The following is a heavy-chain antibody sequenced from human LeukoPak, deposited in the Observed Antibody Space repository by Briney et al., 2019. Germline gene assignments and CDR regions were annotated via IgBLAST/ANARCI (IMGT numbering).Heavy chain of an antibody. V-gene: IGHV4-59*01. D-gene: IGHD6-6*01. CDR1: GDAISSYY. Sequence: SETLSLTCTVSGDAISSYYWSWIRQPPGKGLEWIGYIYYSGSTNYNPSLSSRVTMSVDTSKNQFSLTLSSVTAADTAVYYCAREGIYSSSSYFDYWGQGTLLTVSS. J-gene: IGHJ4*02. CDR2: IYYSGST. CDR3: AREGIYSSSSYFDY.